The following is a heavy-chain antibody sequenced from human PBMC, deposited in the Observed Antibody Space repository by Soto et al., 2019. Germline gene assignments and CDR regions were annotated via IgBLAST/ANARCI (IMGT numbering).Heavy chain of an antibody. J-gene: IGHJ4*02. CDR1: RFTFSPYT. V-gene: IGHV3-30-3*02. CDR2: ISYDGSDK. CDR3: AKDMTTVTTDSGPLDY. Sequence: GGSLRLSCAASRFTFSPYTMHWVRQTPGKGLEWVAVISYDGSDKYYAGSVRGRFTISRDNSKNTLFLQMNSLRAEDTALYYCAKDMTTVTTDSGPLDYWGQGTLVTVSS. D-gene: IGHD4-17*01.